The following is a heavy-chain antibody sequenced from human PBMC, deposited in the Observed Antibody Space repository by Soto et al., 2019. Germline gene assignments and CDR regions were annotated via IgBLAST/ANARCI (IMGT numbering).Heavy chain of an antibody. J-gene: IGHJ4*02. Sequence: ASVKVSCKASGFSFTSSAVQWVRQARGQRLEWIGWIVVGSGNTNYAQKFQERVTITRDMSTSTAYMELSSLRSEDTAVYYCAADGGVPYCGGDCSFYWGQGTLVTVSS. CDR3: AADGGVPYCGGDCSFY. D-gene: IGHD2-21*02. CDR2: IVVGSGNT. CDR1: GFSFTSSA. V-gene: IGHV1-58*01.